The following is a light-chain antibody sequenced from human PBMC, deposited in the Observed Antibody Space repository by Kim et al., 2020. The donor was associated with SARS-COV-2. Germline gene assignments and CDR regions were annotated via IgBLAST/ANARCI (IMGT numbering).Light chain of an antibody. CDR2: KDS. J-gene: IGLJ3*02. CDR3: QSADSSGTYRWV. CDR1: ALPKQY. V-gene: IGLV3-25*03. Sequence: SYELTQPPSVSVSPGQTARITCSGDALPKQYAYWYQQKPGQAPVLVIYKDSERPSGTPERFSGSSSGTTVTLTISGVQAEDEADYYCQSADSSGTYRWVF.